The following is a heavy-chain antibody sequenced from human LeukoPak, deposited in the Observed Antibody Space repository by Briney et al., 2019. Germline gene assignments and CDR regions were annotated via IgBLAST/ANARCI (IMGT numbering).Heavy chain of an antibody. Sequence: SVKVSCKASGGTFSSYAISWVRQAPGQGLEWMGGIIPIFGTANYAQKFQDRVTITTDESTSTAYMELSSLRSEDTAVYYCASGYYDSSGYPFDYWGQGTLVTVSS. CDR1: GGTFSSYA. V-gene: IGHV1-69*05. D-gene: IGHD3-22*01. CDR2: IIPIFGTA. CDR3: ASGYYDSSGYPFDY. J-gene: IGHJ4*02.